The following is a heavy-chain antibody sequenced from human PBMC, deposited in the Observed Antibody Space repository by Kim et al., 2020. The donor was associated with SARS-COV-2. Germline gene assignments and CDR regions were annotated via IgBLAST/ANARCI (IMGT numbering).Heavy chain of an antibody. CDR2: IKSKTDGGTT. D-gene: IGHD3-10*01. CDR1: GFTFSNAW. V-gene: IGHV3-15*01. Sequence: GGSLRLSCAASGFTFSNAWMSWVRQAPGKGLEWVGRIKSKTDGGTTDYAAPVKGRFTISRDDSKNTLYLQMNSLKTEDTAVYYCTTDYAQVLYGDWYFDLWGRGTLVTVSS. J-gene: IGHJ2*01. CDR3: TTDYAQVLYGDWYFDL.